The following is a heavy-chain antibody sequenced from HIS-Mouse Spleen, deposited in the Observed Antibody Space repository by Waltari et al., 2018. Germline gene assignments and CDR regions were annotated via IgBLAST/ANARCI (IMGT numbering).Heavy chain of an antibody. D-gene: IGHD3-10*01. V-gene: IGHV3-9*01. Sequence: EVQLVESGGGLVQPGRSLRLSCAASGFTFDDYAMHWVRQAPGKGLEWVSGISWNSGSIGDADSVKGRFTISRDNAKNSLYLQMNSLRAEDTALYYCAKDIVPMVRGVSFDYWGQGTLVTVSS. CDR3: AKDIVPMVRGVSFDY. CDR2: ISWNSGSI. J-gene: IGHJ4*02. CDR1: GFTFDDYA.